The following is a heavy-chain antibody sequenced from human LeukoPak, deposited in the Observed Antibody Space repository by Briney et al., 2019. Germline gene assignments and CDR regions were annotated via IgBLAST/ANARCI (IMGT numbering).Heavy chain of an antibody. D-gene: IGHD6-25*01. V-gene: IGHV3-48*01. CDR1: GFTFSSYT. CDR2: IGTSSTTI. CDR3: ARFAAGGSYYYYMDV. Sequence: GGSLRLSCAASGFTFSSYTMNWVRQPPGKGLEWVSNIGTSSTTIYYADSVKGRFTISRDNAKNSLYLQMNSLRADDTAAYYCARFAAGGSYYYYMDVWGKGTTVTVSS. J-gene: IGHJ6*03.